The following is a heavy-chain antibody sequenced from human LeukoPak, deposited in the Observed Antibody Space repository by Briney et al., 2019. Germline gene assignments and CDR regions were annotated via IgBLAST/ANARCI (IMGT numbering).Heavy chain of an antibody. J-gene: IGHJ4*02. CDR2: INHSGST. D-gene: IGHD3-10*01. CDR1: GGSFSGYY. Sequence: SETLSLTCAVYGGSFSGYYWGWIRQPPGKGLERIGEINHSGSTNYNPSLKSRVTISVDTSKNQFSLKLSSVTAADTAVYYCSYLMRFGELLHDYWGQGTLVTVPS. V-gene: IGHV4-34*01. CDR3: SYLMRFGELLHDY.